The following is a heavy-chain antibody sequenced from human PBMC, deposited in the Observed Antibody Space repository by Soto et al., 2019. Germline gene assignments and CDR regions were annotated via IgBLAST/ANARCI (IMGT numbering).Heavy chain of an antibody. V-gene: IGHV1-8*01. CDR3: ARAPCGPAAILPWLDYYYYYMDV. J-gene: IGHJ6*03. Sequence: QVQLVQSGAEVKKPGASVKVSCKASGYTFTSYDINWVRQATGQGLEWMGWMNPNSGNTGYAQKFQGRVTMTRNTSISTAYMELSSLRSEDTAVYYCARAPCGPAAILPWLDYYYYYMDVWGKGTTVTVSS. CDR1: GYTFTSYD. CDR2: MNPNSGNT. D-gene: IGHD2-2*01.